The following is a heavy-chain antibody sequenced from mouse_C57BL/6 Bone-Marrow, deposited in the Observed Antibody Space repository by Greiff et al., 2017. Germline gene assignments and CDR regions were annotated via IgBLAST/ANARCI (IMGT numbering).Heavy chain of an antibody. V-gene: IGHV5-9*01. CDR3: ARHDPFDY. J-gene: IGHJ2*01. CDR1: GFTFSSYT. Sequence: EVMLVESGGGLVKPGGSLKLSCAASGFTFSSYTMSWVRQTPEKRLEWVATISGGGGNTYYPDSVKGRFTISRDNAKNTLYLQMSRLRSEDTALYYCARHDPFDYWGQGTTLTVSS. CDR2: ISGGGGNT.